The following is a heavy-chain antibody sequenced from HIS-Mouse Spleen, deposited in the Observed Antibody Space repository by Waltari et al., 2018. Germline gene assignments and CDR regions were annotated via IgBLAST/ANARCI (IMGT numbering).Heavy chain of an antibody. CDR3: AREGDL. CDR2: ISYDGSNK. Sequence: QVQLVESGGGVVQPGRSLRLSCAASGFRFISYAMHWVRQAPGKGLEWVAVISYDGSNKYYADSVKGRFTISRDNSKNTLYLQMNSLRAEDTAVYYCAREGDLWGQGTLVTVSS. V-gene: IGHV3-30-3*01. CDR1: GFRFISYA. J-gene: IGHJ4*02. D-gene: IGHD3-10*01.